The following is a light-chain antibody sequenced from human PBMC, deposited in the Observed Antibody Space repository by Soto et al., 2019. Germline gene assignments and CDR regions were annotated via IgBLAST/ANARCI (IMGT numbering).Light chain of an antibody. CDR3: MQGTHWPWT. Sequence: DVVMTQSPLSLPVTLGQPASISCRSSQSLVHSDGNTYLNWFQQRPGQSPRRLIYKVSNRDSGVPDRFSGSGSGTDFTLKISRVEAEDLGVYYCMQGTHWPWTFGQGTRVEIK. V-gene: IGKV2-30*02. J-gene: IGKJ1*01. CDR2: KVS. CDR1: QSLVHSDGNTY.